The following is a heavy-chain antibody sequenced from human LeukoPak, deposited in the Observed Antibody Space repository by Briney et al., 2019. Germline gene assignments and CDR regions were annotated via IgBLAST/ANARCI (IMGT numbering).Heavy chain of an antibody. CDR2: ISSSNTI. D-gene: IGHD1-26*01. J-gene: IGHJ3*02. V-gene: IGHV3-48*03. Sequence: GGSLRLSCAASGFTFSSYEMNWVRQAPGKGLEWVSYISSSNTIYYADSVKGRFTISRDNAKNSLYPQMNSLRAEDTAVYYCARQVGAAGKAFDIWGQGTMVTVSS. CDR3: ARQVGAAGKAFDI. CDR1: GFTFSSYE.